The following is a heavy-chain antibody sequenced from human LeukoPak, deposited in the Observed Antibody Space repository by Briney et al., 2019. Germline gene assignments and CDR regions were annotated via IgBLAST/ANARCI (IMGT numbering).Heavy chain of an antibody. J-gene: IGHJ4*02. CDR1: GYTFTSYD. CDR3: ASRGYSSGGFDY. D-gene: IGHD6-19*01. CDR2: MNPNSGNT. Sequence: ASVKVSCKASGYTFTSYDVNWVRQATGQGLEWMGWMNPNSGNTGYAQKFQGRVTMTRNTSISTAYMELSSLRSEDTAVYYCASRGYSSGGFDYWGQGTLVTVSS. V-gene: IGHV1-8*01.